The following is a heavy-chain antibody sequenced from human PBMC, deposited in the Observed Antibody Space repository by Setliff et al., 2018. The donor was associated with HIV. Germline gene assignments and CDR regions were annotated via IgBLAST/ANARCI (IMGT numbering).Heavy chain of an antibody. CDR3: AKVLGGIGRGTYYYDSSSFAFDY. D-gene: IGHD3-22*01. Sequence: GGSLRLSCAASGFTFSSYAMSWVRQAPGKGLEWVSAISGSGGSTYYADSVKGRFTISRDNSKNTLYLQMNSLRAEDTAVYYCAKVLGGIGRGTYYYDSSSFAFDYWGQGTLVTVSS. CDR2: ISGSGGST. V-gene: IGHV3-23*01. CDR1: GFTFSSYA. J-gene: IGHJ4*02.